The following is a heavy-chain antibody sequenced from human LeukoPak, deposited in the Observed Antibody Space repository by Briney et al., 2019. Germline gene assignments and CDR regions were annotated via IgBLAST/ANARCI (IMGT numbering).Heavy chain of an antibody. V-gene: IGHV4-39*01. Sequence: SETLSLTCTVSGGSISSSSYYWGWIRQPPGKGLEWIGSIYYSGSTYYNPSLKSRVTISVDTSENQFSLKLSSVTAADTAVYYCARHGGYSYGQEIDYWGQGTLVTVSS. CDR1: GGSISSSSYY. CDR2: IYYSGST. CDR3: ARHGGYSYGQEIDY. J-gene: IGHJ4*02. D-gene: IGHD5-18*01.